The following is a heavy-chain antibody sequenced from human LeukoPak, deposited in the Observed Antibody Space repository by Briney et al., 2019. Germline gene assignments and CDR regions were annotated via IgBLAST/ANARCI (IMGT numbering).Heavy chain of an antibody. CDR2: ITPVINTA. Sequence: SVKVSLKSSGCTFLSHIFSWVQQAPGQGLEWMGKITPVINTANYAQTFQGRVSIYADKSTTTVYMNLSGLRPDDTAVYYCARVNLRGSNYNWFDPWGQGTRVTVSS. CDR1: GCTFLSHI. CDR3: ARVNLRGSNYNWFDP. J-gene: IGHJ5*02. D-gene: IGHD3-10*01. V-gene: IGHV1-69*08.